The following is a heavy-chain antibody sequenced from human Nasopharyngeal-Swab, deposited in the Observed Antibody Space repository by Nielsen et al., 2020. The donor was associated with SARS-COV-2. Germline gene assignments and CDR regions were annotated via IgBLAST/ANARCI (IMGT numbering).Heavy chain of an antibody. CDR3: ARSCRVVTAIRFAFDI. V-gene: IGHV4-34*01. D-gene: IGHD2-21*02. Sequence: WIRQPPGKGLEWIGEINHSGSTNYNPSLKSRVTISVGTSKNQFSLKLSSVTAADTAVYYCARSCRVVTAIRFAFDIWGQGTMVTVSS. CDR2: INHSGST. J-gene: IGHJ3*02.